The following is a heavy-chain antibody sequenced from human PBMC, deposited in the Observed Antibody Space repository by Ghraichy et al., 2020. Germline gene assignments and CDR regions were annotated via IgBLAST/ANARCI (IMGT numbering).Heavy chain of an antibody. J-gene: IGHJ4*02. D-gene: IGHD3-22*01. CDR2: INAGNGNT. CDR1: GYTFTTYA. Sequence: ASVKVSCKASGYTFTTYALHWVCQAPGQGLEWLGWINAGNGNTKYSQKFQGRVTITRDTSATTTYMDLSSLRSEDTAVYYCARERYYDSSPNYYEFGYWGQGTLVTVSS. V-gene: IGHV1-3*01. CDR3: ARERYYDSSPNYYEFGY.